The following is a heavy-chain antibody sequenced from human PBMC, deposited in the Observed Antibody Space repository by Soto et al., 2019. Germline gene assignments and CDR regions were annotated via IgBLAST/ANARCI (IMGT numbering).Heavy chain of an antibody. D-gene: IGHD1-7*01. J-gene: IGHJ6*02. CDR1: GGSISSGDYY. CDR3: ARVATGTTYYDYGMDV. Sequence: QVQLQESGPGLVKPSQTLSLTCTVSGGSISSGDYYWSWIRQPPGKGLEWIGYIYYSGSTYYNPSLTSRVTISVDTSKNQFYLKLSSVTAADTAVYYCARVATGTTYYDYGMDVWGQGTTVTVSS. V-gene: IGHV4-30-4*01. CDR2: IYYSGST.